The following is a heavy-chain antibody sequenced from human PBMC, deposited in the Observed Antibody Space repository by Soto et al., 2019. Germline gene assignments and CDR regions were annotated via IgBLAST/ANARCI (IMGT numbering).Heavy chain of an antibody. CDR3: ARYSGSYWHYLDF. CDR2: IYPGDSDT. CDR1: GYSFASHW. J-gene: IGHJ4*02. Sequence: PGESLKISCKGFGYSFASHWVAWVRQMPEKGLEWIGTIYPGDSDTKYSPAFRGQVTISADTSVSTAYLQWRSLEATDSAIYYCARYSGSYWHYLDFWGQGTLVTVSS. V-gene: IGHV5-51*01. D-gene: IGHD1-26*01.